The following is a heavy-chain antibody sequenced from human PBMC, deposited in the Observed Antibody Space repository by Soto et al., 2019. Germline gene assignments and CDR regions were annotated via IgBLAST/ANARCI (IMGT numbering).Heavy chain of an antibody. CDR2: IKSRALGGTT. CDR1: DFAFSNAW. CDR3: TTDSYSPIVEVRFDY. J-gene: IGHJ4*01. V-gene: IGHV3-15*07. Sequence: EVQLVESGGGLVKPGGSLTLSCAASDFAFSNAWINWVRQAPGKGLEWVGRIKSRALGGTTDFAAPVRGRFAITRDDSRSMVYMQMNNVNTEDTAVYYCTTDSYSPIVEVRFDYWGHGTLVTVSS. D-gene: IGHD1-26*01.